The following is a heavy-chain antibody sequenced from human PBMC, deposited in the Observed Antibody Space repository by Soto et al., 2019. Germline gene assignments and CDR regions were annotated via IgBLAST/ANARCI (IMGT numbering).Heavy chain of an antibody. Sequence: PGGSLRLSCAASGFTFSSYAMSWVRQAPGKGLEWVSAISGSGGSTYYADSVKGRFTISRDNSKNTLYLQMNSLRAEGTAVYYCAKGPYSGSYLDYYYYYGMDVWGQGTTVTVSS. J-gene: IGHJ6*02. CDR3: AKGPYSGSYLDYYYYYGMDV. CDR1: GFTFSSYA. CDR2: ISGSGGST. D-gene: IGHD1-26*01. V-gene: IGHV3-23*01.